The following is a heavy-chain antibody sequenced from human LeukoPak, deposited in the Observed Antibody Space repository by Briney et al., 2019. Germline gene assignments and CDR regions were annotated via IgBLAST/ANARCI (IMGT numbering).Heavy chain of an antibody. J-gene: IGHJ6*02. V-gene: IGHV3-21*01. CDR1: GFTFSSYS. Sequence: GGSLRLSCAASGFTFSSYSMNWVRQAPGKGLEWVSSISSSSSYIYYADSVKGRFTISRDNAKNSLYLQMNSLRAEDTAVYYCAREIAIVGATTSDYYYYYGMDVWGQGTTVTVSS. CDR3: AREIAIVGATTSDYYYYYGMDV. D-gene: IGHD1-26*01. CDR2: ISSSSSYI.